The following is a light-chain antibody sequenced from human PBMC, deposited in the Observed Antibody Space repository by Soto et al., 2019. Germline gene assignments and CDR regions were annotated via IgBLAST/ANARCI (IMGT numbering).Light chain of an antibody. V-gene: IGLV2-23*02. J-gene: IGLJ2*01. CDR2: DVS. CDR1: SSDVGNYNL. CDR3: CSACNSTSAVV. Sequence: QSALTQPASVTGSPGQSITISCTGTSSDVGNYNLVSWYQHHPGTAPKLMIYDVSKRPSGVSNRFSGSKSGNTASLTISGRLAADEADYYCCSACNSTSAVVFGGGTKLTVL.